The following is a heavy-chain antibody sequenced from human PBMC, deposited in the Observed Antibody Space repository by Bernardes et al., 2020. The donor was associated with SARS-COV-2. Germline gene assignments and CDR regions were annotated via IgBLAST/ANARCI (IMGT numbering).Heavy chain of an antibody. CDR1: GFIFSRNA. D-gene: IGHD5-18*01. Sequence: GGSLRLSCAASGFIFSRNAMTWVRQAPGKGLEWVSGISGSGGSTYYADSVKGRFTISRDNSNSTLYLEMNSLKADDTAIYFCAKCIQGSYAMDVWGQGTTVTVSS. V-gene: IGHV3-23*01. CDR2: ISGSGGST. J-gene: IGHJ6*02. CDR3: AKCIQGSYAMDV.